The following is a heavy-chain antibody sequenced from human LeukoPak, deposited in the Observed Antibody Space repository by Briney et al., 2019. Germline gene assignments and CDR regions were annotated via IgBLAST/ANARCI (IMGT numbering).Heavy chain of an antibody. Sequence: GALRLSCAASGFTFSNYDMNWVRQVPGKGLEWIAYINRANVIHYADSVEGRFTISRDNVKHSLYLQMNSLRAEDTALYYCARDSGPWILNWFDPWGQGTLVTVSS. CDR3: ARDSGPWILNWFDP. CDR1: GFTFSNYD. D-gene: IGHD3-10*01. CDR2: INRANVI. V-gene: IGHV3-69-1*01. J-gene: IGHJ5*02.